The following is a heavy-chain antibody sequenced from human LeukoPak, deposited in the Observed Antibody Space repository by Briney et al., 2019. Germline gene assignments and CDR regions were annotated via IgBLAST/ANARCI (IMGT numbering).Heavy chain of an antibody. CDR2: IYSGGST. CDR1: GFTVSSNY. D-gene: IGHD6-19*01. J-gene: IGHJ3*02. Sequence: GGSLRLSCAASGFTVSSNYMSWVRQAPGKGLEWVSVIYSGGSTYYADSVKGRFTISRDNSKNSLYLQMNSLRAEDTAVYYCARVQQWLVRDAFDIWGQGTMVTVSS. V-gene: IGHV3-53*01. CDR3: ARVQQWLVRDAFDI.